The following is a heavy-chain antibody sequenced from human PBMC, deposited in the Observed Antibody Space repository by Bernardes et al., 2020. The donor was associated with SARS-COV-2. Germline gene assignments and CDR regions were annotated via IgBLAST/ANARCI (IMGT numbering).Heavy chain of an antibody. V-gene: IGHV4-30-4*01. CDR1: GGSISSDDYY. Sequence: SETLSLTCTVSGGSISSDDYYWSWIRQPPGKGLEWIGDIYYSGSTYYNPSLKSRLTISIDTSKNQFSLKLSPVTAADTAVYFCARLEEADCSGGSCYSGGTNWLDPWGQGTLVTVSS. CDR2: IYYSGST. D-gene: IGHD2-15*01. CDR3: ARLEEADCSGGSCYSGGTNWLDP. J-gene: IGHJ5*02.